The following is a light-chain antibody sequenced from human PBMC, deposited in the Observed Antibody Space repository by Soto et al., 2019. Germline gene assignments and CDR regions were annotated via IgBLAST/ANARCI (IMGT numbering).Light chain of an antibody. CDR1: QSVSNK. V-gene: IGKV3-11*01. Sequence: EIVMTQSPATLSVSQGERATLSCRASQSVSNKLAWYQQKPGQAPRLLIYDASNRATGIPARFSGSGSGTDFTLTISSLEPEDFAVYYCQQRSNWPPFTFGQGTRLEI. CDR3: QQRSNWPPFT. J-gene: IGKJ5*01. CDR2: DAS.